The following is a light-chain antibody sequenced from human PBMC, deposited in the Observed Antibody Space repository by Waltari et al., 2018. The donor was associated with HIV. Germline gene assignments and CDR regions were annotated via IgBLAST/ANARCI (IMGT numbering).Light chain of an antibody. CDR2: WAS. J-gene: IGKJ4*01. CDR3: QQYYTVPPT. Sequence: DIVMTQSPDSLAVSLGERATINCKSSQSVLYTSNNKNFLAWYQQTPGQPPKLLISWASTRESGVPDRFSGSGSETDFTLTISSLQAEDVAVYYCQQYYTVPPTFGGGTKVEI. V-gene: IGKV4-1*01. CDR1: QSVLYTSNNKNF.